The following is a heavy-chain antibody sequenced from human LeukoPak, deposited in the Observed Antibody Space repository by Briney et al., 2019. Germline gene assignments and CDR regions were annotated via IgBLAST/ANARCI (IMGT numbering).Heavy chain of an antibody. V-gene: IGHV3-53*01. Sequence: GGSLRLSCAASGFTVSNNYMSRVRQAPGKGLEWVSVIYSIGSTYYADSVKGRFTISRDNSKNTLYLQMNSLRAEDTAVYYCARVRGSGYPYYYYYYMDVWGKGTTVTVSS. CDR2: IYSIGST. CDR3: ARVRGSGYPYYYYYYMDV. J-gene: IGHJ6*03. CDR1: GFTVSNNY. D-gene: IGHD3-3*01.